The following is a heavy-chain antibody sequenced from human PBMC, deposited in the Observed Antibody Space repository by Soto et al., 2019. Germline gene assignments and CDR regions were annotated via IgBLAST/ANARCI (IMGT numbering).Heavy chain of an antibody. CDR2: INPSCGST. J-gene: IGHJ4*02. V-gene: IGHV1-46*01. Sequence: ASVKVSCKASGYTFTSYYMHWVRQAPGQGLEWMGIINPSCGSTSYAQKFQGRVTMTRDTSTSTVYMELSSLRSEDTAVYYCARDPRLHCSGGSCYLGVTYYFDYWGQGTLVTSPQ. CDR3: ARDPRLHCSGGSCYLGVTYYFDY. D-gene: IGHD2-15*01. CDR1: GYTFTSYY.